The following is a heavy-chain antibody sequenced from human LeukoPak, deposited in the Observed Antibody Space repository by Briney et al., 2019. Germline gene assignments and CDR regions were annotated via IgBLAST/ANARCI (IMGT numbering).Heavy chain of an antibody. CDR1: GFTFSSYG. J-gene: IGHJ4*02. CDR2: IWYDGSNK. V-gene: IGHV3-33*01. Sequence: PGGSLRLSCASSGFTFSSYGMHWVRQAPGKGLEWVAVIWYDGSNKYYADSVKGRFTISRDNSKNTLYLQMNSLRAEDTAVYYCAGEGAATSTSYLDYWGQGTLVIVSS. CDR3: AGEGAATSTSYLDY. D-gene: IGHD6-13*01.